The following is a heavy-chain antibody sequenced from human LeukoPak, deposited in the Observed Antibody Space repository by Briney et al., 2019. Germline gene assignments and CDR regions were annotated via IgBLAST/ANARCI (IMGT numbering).Heavy chain of an antibody. Sequence: PSETLSLTCAVYGGSFSGYYWSWIRQPPGKGLEWIGEINHSGSTNYNPSLKSRVTISVDTSKNQFSLKLSSVTAADTAVYYCARGSPTRWFDPWGQGTLVTVSP. D-gene: IGHD4-4*01. CDR1: GGSFSGYY. V-gene: IGHV4-34*01. CDR2: INHSGST. CDR3: ARGSPTRWFDP. J-gene: IGHJ5*02.